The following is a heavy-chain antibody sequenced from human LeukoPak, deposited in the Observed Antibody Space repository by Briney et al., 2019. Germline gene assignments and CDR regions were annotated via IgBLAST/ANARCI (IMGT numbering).Heavy chain of an antibody. D-gene: IGHD2-21*01. V-gene: IGHV4-39*01. CDR3: ARLPGDDDAFDI. J-gene: IGHJ3*02. Sequence: SETLSLTCTVSGGSFSSCSYYWGWICQPPGKGLEWIGSIYYSGRTYYNPSLKSRVTISVDTSKNQFSLKRSSVTAADTAVYYCARLPGDDDAFDIWGQGTMVTVSS. CDR2: IYYSGRT. CDR1: GGSFSSCSYY.